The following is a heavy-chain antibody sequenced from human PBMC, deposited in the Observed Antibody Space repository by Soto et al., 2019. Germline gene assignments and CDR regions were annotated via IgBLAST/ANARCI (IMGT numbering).Heavy chain of an antibody. CDR1: GFTFSDYY. V-gene: IGHV3-11*06. J-gene: IGHJ4*02. CDR2: ISSSSGYT. D-gene: IGHD4-17*01. CDR3: PKEYGRLDY. Sequence: GSRRLSCASSGFTFSDYYMSWIRQAPGKGLEWVSYISSSSGYTNYADSVKGRFTISRDKAKNSLYLQMNSLRAEDTAVYYCPKEYGRLDYWGQGTLVTVSS.